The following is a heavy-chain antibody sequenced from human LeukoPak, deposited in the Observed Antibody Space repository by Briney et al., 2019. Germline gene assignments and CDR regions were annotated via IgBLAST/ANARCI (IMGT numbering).Heavy chain of an antibody. Sequence: PSETLSLTCAVYGGSFSDYYWTWIRQPPGKGLEWIGEINHSGGTNYNPSLKSRITISVDTSKNQFSLKLSSVTAADTAVYYCARGHTEIDYWGQGTLVTVSS. CDR2: INHSGGT. CDR1: GGSFSDYY. V-gene: IGHV4-34*01. D-gene: IGHD1-14*01. CDR3: ARGHTEIDY. J-gene: IGHJ4*02.